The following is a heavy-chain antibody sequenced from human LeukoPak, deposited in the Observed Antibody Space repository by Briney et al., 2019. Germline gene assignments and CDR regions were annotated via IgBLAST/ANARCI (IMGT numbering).Heavy chain of an antibody. J-gene: IGHJ4*02. D-gene: IGHD3-16*02. CDR3: ARGPGPEDYDYVWGSYLHYFDY. Sequence: SVKVSCKASGGTFSSYAISWVRPAPGQGLEWMGGIIPIFGTANYAQKFQGRVTITADESTSTAYMELSSLRSEDTAVYYCARGPGPEDYDYVWGSYLHYFDYWGQGTLVTVSS. V-gene: IGHV1-69*13. CDR2: IIPIFGTA. CDR1: GGTFSSYA.